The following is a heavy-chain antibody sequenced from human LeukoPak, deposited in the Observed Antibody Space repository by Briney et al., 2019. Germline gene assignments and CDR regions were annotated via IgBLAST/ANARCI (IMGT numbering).Heavy chain of an antibody. V-gene: IGHV4-30-2*01. CDR3: ARMVVDVTRWFDP. CDR2: SYDGGSA. J-gene: IGHJ5*02. D-gene: IGHD2-15*01. CDR1: GDSMSSSRFS. Sequence: SETLSLTCDVSGDSMSSSRFSWSWLRQPPGKGLEWIGYSYDGGSAHYNPSLQSRVTISVDRSKKQFSLNLHSVTVADTAVYYCARMVVDVTRWFDPWGQGTLVTVSS.